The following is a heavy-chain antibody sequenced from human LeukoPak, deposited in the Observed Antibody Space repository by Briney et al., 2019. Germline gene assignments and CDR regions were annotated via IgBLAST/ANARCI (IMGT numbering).Heavy chain of an antibody. J-gene: IGHJ4*02. CDR3: AKWGGGYYYGSGSYPYLDY. V-gene: IGHV3-23*01. D-gene: IGHD3-10*01. CDR2: ISGSGGST. Sequence: GGSLRLSCAASGFTFSSYAMSWVHQAPGKGLEWVSAISGSGGSTYYADSVKGRFTISRDNSKNTLYLQMNSLRAEDTAVYYCAKWGGGYYYGSGSYPYLDYWGQGTLVTVSS. CDR1: GFTFSSYA.